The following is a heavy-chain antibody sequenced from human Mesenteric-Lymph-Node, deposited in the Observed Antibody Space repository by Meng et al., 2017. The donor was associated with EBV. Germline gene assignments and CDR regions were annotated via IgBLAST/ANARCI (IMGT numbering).Heavy chain of an antibody. CDR2: IYYSGNT. Sequence: VLWQDAGPGLVQPSEPLSPTCTFSWGSISSGSYYWNWIRQPPGKGLEWIGYIYYSGNTNYNPSLKSRVTISVDTSKNQFSLRLSSVTAADTAVYYCARDQSGLSGFDPWGQGTLVTVSS. D-gene: IGHD3-3*01. CDR1: WGSISSGSYY. J-gene: IGHJ5*02. V-gene: IGHV4-61*01. CDR3: ARDQSGLSGFDP.